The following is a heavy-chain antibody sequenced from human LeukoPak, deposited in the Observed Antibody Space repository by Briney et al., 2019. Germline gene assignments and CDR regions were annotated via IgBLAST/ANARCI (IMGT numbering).Heavy chain of an antibody. J-gene: IGHJ4*02. CDR1: GYTLTELS. CDR3: ARASIVGASGYFDY. V-gene: IGHV1-46*01. Sequence: ASVKVSCKVSGYTLTELSMHWVRQAPGQGREWMGKINPSGGSTKYAQKFQGRVTMTRDTSTSTVYMELSSLRSEDTAVYYCARASIVGASGYFDYWGQGTLVTVSS. CDR2: INPSGGST. D-gene: IGHD1-26*01.